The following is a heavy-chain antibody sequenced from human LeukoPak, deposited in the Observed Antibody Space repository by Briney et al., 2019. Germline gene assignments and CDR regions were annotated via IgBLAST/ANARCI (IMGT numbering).Heavy chain of an antibody. D-gene: IGHD5-24*01. CDR2: IYYSGST. Sequence: SETLSLTCTVSGGSLSSGSYYWSWIRQPPGKGLEWIGYIYYSGSTNYNPSLKSRVTISVDTSKNQFSLKLSSVTAADTAVYYCARGEMATITLDWGQGTLVTVSS. V-gene: IGHV4-61*01. CDR3: ARGEMATITLD. J-gene: IGHJ4*02. CDR1: GGSLSSGSYY.